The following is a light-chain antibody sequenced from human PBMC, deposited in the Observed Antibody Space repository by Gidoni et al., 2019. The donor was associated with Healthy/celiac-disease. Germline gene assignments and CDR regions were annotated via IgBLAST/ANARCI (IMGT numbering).Light chain of an antibody. CDR1: QSVSSSY. J-gene: IGKJ1*01. V-gene: IGKV3-20*01. CDR2: GAT. CDR3: QQYGNSPKT. Sequence: EIVLTPSPGTLSLSPGDRATLSCRASQSVSSSYLAWYQQKPGQAPGLLINGATSRATGIPNGFSGSGSGTGFTLTISRLEPEDLAVYYCQQYGNSPKTFGQGTKVEIK.